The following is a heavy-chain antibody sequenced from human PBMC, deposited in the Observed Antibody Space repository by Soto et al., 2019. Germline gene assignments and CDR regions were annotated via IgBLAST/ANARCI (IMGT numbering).Heavy chain of an antibody. CDR1: GGSISIGDYF. CDR2: IYYTGST. CDR3: ARGRGSSWNFEH. J-gene: IGHJ4*02. Sequence: SETLSLTCTVSGGSISIGDYFWTWIRRPPGRALEWIGYIYYTGSTFYNPSVRGRVTISGDTSKSEFSLTLNSVTAADTAVYYCARGRGSSWNFEHWGQGTLVTVSS. D-gene: IGHD6-13*01. V-gene: IGHV4-30-4*01.